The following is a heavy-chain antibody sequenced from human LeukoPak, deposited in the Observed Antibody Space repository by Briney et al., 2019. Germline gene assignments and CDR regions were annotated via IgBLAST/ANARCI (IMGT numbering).Heavy chain of an antibody. CDR3: ARGDDFSGDH. D-gene: IGHD1-1*01. Sequence: GGSLRLSCAVSGLTFSNFWRSWVRQAPGRGLEWVANIHPEGNEKYHVESVKGRFTISRDNTKDLLFLQMNGLRVEDAAVYYCARGDDFSGDHWGQGTLVTVSS. CDR2: IHPEGNEK. CDR1: GLTFSNFW. J-gene: IGHJ4*02. V-gene: IGHV3-7*04.